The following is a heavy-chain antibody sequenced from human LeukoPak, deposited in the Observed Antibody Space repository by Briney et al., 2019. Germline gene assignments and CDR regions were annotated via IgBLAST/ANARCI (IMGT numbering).Heavy chain of an antibody. J-gene: IGHJ5*02. Sequence: SQTLSLTCAISGDSVSSNSAAWNWIRQSPSRGLEWLGRTYYRSKWYNDYAVSVKSRITINPDTSKNQFSLQLNSVTPEDTAVYYCARDTGGIAAAGTRGANWFDPWGQGTLVTVSS. V-gene: IGHV6-1*01. CDR1: GDSVSSNSAA. CDR2: TYYRSKWYN. CDR3: ARDTGGIAAAGTRGANWFDP. D-gene: IGHD6-13*01.